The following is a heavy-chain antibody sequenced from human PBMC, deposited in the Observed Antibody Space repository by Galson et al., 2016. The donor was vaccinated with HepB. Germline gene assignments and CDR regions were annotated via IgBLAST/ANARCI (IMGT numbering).Heavy chain of an antibody. CDR2: VSTTETT. CDR3: ARDGTDGMDA. V-gene: IGHV4-4*07. J-gene: IGHJ6*02. D-gene: IGHD1-26*01. CDR1: GGSVSRYY. Sequence: ETLSLTCIVSGGSVSRYYWGWIRQPAGKGLEWIGRVSTTETTNYNPSLKSRVTLSVDTPKNQFSLNLRSVTDADTAVYFCARDGTDGMDAWGQGTTVTVPS.